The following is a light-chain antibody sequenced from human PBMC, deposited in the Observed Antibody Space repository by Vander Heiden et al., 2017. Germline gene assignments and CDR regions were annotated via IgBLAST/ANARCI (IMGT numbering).Light chain of an antibody. CDR2: WAS. CDR3: QQFYSLPWT. V-gene: IGKV4-1*01. Sequence: DIVMTQSPDSLAVSLGERATINCKSSQNVLYNSNNKNYLAWYQQKPGQPPKLLIYWASTRESGVPDRFSGSGSGTDFTLTSSSLQAEDGAVYYCQQFYSLPWTFGQGTKVEI. CDR1: QNVLYNSNNKNY. J-gene: IGKJ1*01.